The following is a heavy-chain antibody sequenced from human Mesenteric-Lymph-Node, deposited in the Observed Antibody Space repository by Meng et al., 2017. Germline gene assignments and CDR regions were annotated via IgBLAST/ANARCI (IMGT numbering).Heavy chain of an antibody. CDR3: ARILHGSGSYRDY. Sequence: SETLSLTCTVSGGSISSYYWSWIRQPPGKGLEWIGYIYYSGSTNYNPSLKSRVTISVDTSKNQFSLKLSSVTAADTAVYYCARILHGSGSYRDYWGQGTLVTVSS. CDR2: IYYSGST. J-gene: IGHJ4*02. V-gene: IGHV4-59*01. D-gene: IGHD3-10*01. CDR1: GGSISSYY.